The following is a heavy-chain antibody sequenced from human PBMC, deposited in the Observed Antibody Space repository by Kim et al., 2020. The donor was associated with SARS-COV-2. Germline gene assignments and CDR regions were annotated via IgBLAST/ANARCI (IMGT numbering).Heavy chain of an antibody. CDR2: INPNTGVT. V-gene: IGHV1-2*02. CDR3: ARDNPNRAFDI. Sequence: ASVKVSCKASGYIFTGYYMHWVRQAPGQGLEWMGWINPNTGVTKHAQKFQGRVTMIRDTSMTTAYMELSRLRSDDTAVYYCARDNPNRAFDIWGQGTMVTVSS. CDR1: GYIFTGYY. J-gene: IGHJ3*02.